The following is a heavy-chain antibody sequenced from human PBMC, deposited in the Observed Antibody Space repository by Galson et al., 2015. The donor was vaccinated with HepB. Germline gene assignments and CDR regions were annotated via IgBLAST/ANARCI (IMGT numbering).Heavy chain of an antibody. J-gene: IGHJ4*02. CDR2: ISGSGGST. V-gene: IGHV3-23*01. CDR3: AKISVSQMYSSGRYGGYYFDY. CDR1: GFTFSSYA. Sequence: SLRLSCAASGFTFSSYAMSWVRQAPGKGLEWVSAISGSGGSTYYADAVKGRFTISRDNSKNTLYLQINSLRAEDTAVYYCAKISVSQMYSSGRYGGYYFDYWGQGSLVTVSS. D-gene: IGHD6-19*01.